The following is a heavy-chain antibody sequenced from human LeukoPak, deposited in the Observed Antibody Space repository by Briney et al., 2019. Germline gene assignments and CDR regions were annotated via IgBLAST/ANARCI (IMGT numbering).Heavy chain of an antibody. CDR1: GFTFSSHS. J-gene: IGHJ4*02. CDR2: ISGSTNYI. CDR3: ATGRRYGFWSLDS. V-gene: IGHV3-21*01. Sequence: PGGSLRLSCAASGFTFSSHSMNWVRQAPGKGLEWVASISGSTNYIYYGDLAKGRFTISRDNAKNSLYLQMNSLRAEDTAVFFCATGRRYGFWSLDSWGQGTLLTVSS. D-gene: IGHD3-3*01.